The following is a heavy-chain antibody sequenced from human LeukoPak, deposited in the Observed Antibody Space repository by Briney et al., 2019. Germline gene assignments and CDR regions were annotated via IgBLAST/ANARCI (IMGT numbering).Heavy chain of an antibody. CDR2: IYTSGST. V-gene: IGHV4-4*07. Sequence: PSETLSLTCTVSGGSISSYYWSWIRQPAGKGLEWIGRIYTSGSTNYNPSLKSRVTMSVDTSKNQFSLKLSSVTAADTAVYYCARGNWNDWGWRLHFDYWGQGTLVTVSS. CDR3: ARGNWNDWGWRLHFDY. D-gene: IGHD1-1*01. J-gene: IGHJ4*02. CDR1: GGSISSYY.